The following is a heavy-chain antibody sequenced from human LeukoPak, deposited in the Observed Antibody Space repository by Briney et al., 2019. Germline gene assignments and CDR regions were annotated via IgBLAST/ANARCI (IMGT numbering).Heavy chain of an antibody. Sequence: GGSLRLSCAASGFTFSSYAMSWVRQAPGKGLEWVSAISGSGGSTYCADSVKGRFTISRDNSKNTLYLQMNSLRAEDTAVYYCAKDNRPYYDSSGYWVFQHWGQGTLVTVSS. CDR1: GFTFSSYA. CDR2: ISGSGGST. V-gene: IGHV3-23*01. CDR3: AKDNRPYYDSSGYWVFQH. D-gene: IGHD3-22*01. J-gene: IGHJ1*01.